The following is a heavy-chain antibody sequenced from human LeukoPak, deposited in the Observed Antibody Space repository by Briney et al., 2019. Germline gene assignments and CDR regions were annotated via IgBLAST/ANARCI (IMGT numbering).Heavy chain of an antibody. CDR3: AREGDGYVPDY. V-gene: IGHV4-34*09. Sequence: SETLSLTCAVYGGSFSGYYWSWIRQPPGKGLEWIGEINHSGSTNYNPSPKSRVTISVDTSKNQFSLKLSSVTAADTAVYYCAREGDGYVPDYWGQGTLVTVSS. J-gene: IGHJ4*02. D-gene: IGHD5-24*01. CDR1: GGSFSGYY. CDR2: INHSGST.